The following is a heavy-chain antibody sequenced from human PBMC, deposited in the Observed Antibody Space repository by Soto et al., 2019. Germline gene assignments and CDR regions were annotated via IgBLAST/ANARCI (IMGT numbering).Heavy chain of an antibody. Sequence: PGGSLRLSCAASGFTFSHYYMNWIRQAPGKGLEWVSDISSSGSTIYYADSVKGRFTTSRDNAQNSLHLQMNSLRAEDTAVYYCTRVGYSLYGIVGHSFDSWGQGAVVTVSS. V-gene: IGHV3-11*01. CDR1: GFTFSHYY. CDR3: TRVGYSLYGIVGHSFDS. D-gene: IGHD5-12*01. J-gene: IGHJ4*02. CDR2: ISSSGSTI.